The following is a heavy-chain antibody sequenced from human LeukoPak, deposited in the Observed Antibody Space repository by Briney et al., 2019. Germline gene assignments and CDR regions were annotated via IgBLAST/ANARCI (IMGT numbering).Heavy chain of an antibody. CDR1: GFTFTSYG. CDR2: FSISGGSI. D-gene: IGHD2-2*02. Sequence: GGSLRLSCVASGFTFTSYGMNWVRKAPGKGLEWVSVFSISGGSIYYTDSVKGRFTISRDNSKNTLSLKMNSLTAEATAVYYCAIPGSFRRSWYLGFLDLWGQGTLVTV. J-gene: IGHJ5*02. CDR3: AIPGSFRRSWYLGFLDL. V-gene: IGHV3-23*01.